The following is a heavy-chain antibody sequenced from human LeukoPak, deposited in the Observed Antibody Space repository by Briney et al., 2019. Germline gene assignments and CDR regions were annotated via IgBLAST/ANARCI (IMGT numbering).Heavy chain of an antibody. Sequence: GALRLSCAASGFSFSAYWMTWVRQAPGTGLELVANINPAGSETYYVDPVKGRFSISRDNAKNLVYLQMNSLRAEDTAVYHCARFGYVAAVDVWGQGTPVTVSS. CDR1: GFSFSAYW. CDR2: INPAGSET. J-gene: IGHJ4*02. CDR3: ARFGYVAAVDV. V-gene: IGHV3-7*01. D-gene: IGHD2-15*01.